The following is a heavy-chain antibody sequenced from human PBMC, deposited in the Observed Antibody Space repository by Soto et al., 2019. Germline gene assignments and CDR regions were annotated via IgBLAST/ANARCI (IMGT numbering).Heavy chain of an antibody. CDR2: ISYDGSNK. D-gene: IGHD3-10*01. J-gene: IGHJ6*02. Sequence: PGGSLRLSCAASGFTFSSYAMHWVRQAPGKGLEWVAVISYDGSNKYYADSVKGRFTISRDNSKNTLYLQMNSLRAEDTAVYYCARPGGFFALYYYGMDVWGQGTTVTVSS. CDR1: GFTFSSYA. CDR3: ARPGGFFALYYYGMDV. V-gene: IGHV3-30-3*01.